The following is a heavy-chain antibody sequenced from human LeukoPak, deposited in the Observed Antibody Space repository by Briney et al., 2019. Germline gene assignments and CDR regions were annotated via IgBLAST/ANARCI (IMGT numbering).Heavy chain of an antibody. CDR3: TRALGYCSGGSCYYYYGMDV. CDR1: GFTFGDYA. CDR2: IRSKAYGGTT. D-gene: IGHD2-15*01. Sequence: GGSLRLSCTASGFTFGDYAMSWVRQAPGKGPEWVGFIRSKAYGGTTEYAASVKGRFTISRDDSKSIAYLQMNSLKTEDTAVYYCTRALGYCSGGSCYYYYGMDVWGKGTTVTVSS. V-gene: IGHV3-49*04. J-gene: IGHJ6*04.